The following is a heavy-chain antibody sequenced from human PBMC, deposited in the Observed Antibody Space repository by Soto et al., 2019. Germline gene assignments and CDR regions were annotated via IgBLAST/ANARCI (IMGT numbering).Heavy chain of an antibody. J-gene: IGHJ3*02. Sequence: GGSLRLSCAASGFTFSNAWMSWVRQAPGKGLEWVGRIKSKTDGGTTDYAAPVKGRFTISRDDSKNTLYLQMNSLKTEDTAVYYCWYYYYCSVHYSNGSFDIRGPGTILTV. CDR2: IKSKTDGGTT. CDR1: GFTFSNAW. CDR3: WYYYYCSVHYSNGSFDI. V-gene: IGHV3-15*01. D-gene: IGHD3-22*01.